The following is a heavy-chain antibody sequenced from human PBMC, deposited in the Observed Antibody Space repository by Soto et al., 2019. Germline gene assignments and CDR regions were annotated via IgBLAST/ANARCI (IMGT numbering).Heavy chain of an antibody. CDR2: ISAYNGNT. D-gene: IGHD6-19*01. Sequence: ASVKVSCKASGYTFTSYGISWVRQAPGQGLEWMGWISAYNGNTNYAQKLQVGVTMTTDTSTSTAYMELRSLRSDDTAVYYCARGVAVAGTRAFDIWGQGTMVTVSS. CDR3: ARGVAVAGTRAFDI. V-gene: IGHV1-18*01. CDR1: GYTFTSYG. J-gene: IGHJ3*02.